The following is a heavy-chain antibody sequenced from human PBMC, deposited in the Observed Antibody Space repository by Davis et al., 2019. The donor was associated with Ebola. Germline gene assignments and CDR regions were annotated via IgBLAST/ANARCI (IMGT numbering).Heavy chain of an antibody. CDR2: INTYSGGT. CDR1: GHTFTGYY. Sequence: ASVKVSCKASGHTFTGYYMHWVRQAPGQGLEWMGWINTYSGGTKYAQKFQGRITMARDTSINRAYMELSRLRSDETAVYYCARDRYSDGSGYFFEQSHWGQGTLVTVSS. D-gene: IGHD3-22*01. V-gene: IGHV1-2*02. J-gene: IGHJ4*02. CDR3: ARDRYSDGSGYFFEQSH.